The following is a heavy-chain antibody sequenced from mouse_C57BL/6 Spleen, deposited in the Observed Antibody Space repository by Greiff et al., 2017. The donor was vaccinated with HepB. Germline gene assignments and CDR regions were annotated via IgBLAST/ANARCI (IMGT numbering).Heavy chain of an antibody. D-gene: IGHD1-1*01. Sequence: ESLGSFFPPACSLPSSCAPPVFPSSSYGLPSLRQTPDKSLDWVLTISSGGSSTYYPDSVKGRFTISRDNAKNTLYLQMSSLKSEDTAMDYCARHESITTRVAPRYFDYCVQGTTLTVSS. CDR2: ISSGGSST. J-gene: IGHJ2*01. CDR1: VFPSSSYG. CDR3: ARHESITTRVAPRYFDY. V-gene: IGHV5-6*01.